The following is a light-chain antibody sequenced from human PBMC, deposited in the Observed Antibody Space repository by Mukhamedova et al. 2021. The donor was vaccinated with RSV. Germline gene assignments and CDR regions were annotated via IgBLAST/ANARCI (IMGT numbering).Light chain of an antibody. CDR3: SSYAGINNLI. Sequence: TGTSSYVGGYDYVSWYQQHPGKAPKLMIFGVYRRPSGVPDRFSGSKSGNTASLTVSGLQAEDEGDYYCSSYAGINNLIFGGGTKLT. CDR1: SSYVGGYDY. J-gene: IGLJ2*01. CDR2: GVY. V-gene: IGLV2-8*01.